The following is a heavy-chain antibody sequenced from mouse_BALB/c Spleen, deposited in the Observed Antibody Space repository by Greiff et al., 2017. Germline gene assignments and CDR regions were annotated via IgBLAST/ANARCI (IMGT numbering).Heavy chain of an antibody. J-gene: IGHJ2*01. V-gene: IGHV2-9*02. Sequence: VKLMESGPGLVAPSQSLSITCTVSGFSLTSYGVHWVRQPPGKGLEWLGVIWAGGSTNYNSALMSRLSISKDNSKSQVFLKMNSLQTYDTAMYYGAKDYGNFYFDYWGQGTTLTVSS. CDR1: GFSLTSYG. CDR2: IWAGGST. D-gene: IGHD2-1*01. CDR3: AKDYGNFYFDY.